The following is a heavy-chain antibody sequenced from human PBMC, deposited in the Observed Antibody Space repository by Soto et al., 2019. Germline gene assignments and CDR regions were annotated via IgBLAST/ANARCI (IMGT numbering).Heavy chain of an antibody. J-gene: IGHJ4*02. CDR2: IIPIFGTA. V-gene: IGHV1-69*13. CDR3: ARVTTIAARTGNFDS. Sequence: SVKVSCKASGGTFSSYAISWVRQAPGQGLEWMGGIIPIFGTANYAQKFQGRVTITADESTSTAYMELSSLRSEDTAVYYCARVTTIAARTGNFDSWCQGALVTVSS. CDR1: GGTFSSYA. D-gene: IGHD6-6*01.